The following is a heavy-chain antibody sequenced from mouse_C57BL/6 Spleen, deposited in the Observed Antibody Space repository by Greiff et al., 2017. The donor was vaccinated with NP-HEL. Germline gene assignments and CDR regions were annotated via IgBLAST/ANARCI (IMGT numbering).Heavy chain of an antibody. CDR3: AETTVVADYAMDY. CDR2: INPNNGGT. D-gene: IGHD1-1*01. J-gene: IGHJ4*01. Sequence: EVQLQESGPELVKPGASVKMSCKASGYTFTDYNMHWVKQSHGKSLEWIGYINPNNGGTSYNQKFKGKATLTVNKSSSTAYMELRSLTSEDSAVYYCAETTVVADYAMDYWGQGTSVTVSS. V-gene: IGHV1-22*01. CDR1: GYTFTDYN.